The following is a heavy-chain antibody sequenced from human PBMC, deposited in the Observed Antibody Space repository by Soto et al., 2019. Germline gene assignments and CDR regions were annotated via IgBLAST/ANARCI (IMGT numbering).Heavy chain of an antibody. CDR2: IRSKAYGGTT. CDR1: GCTFGDYA. Sequence: AGGTLRLSCTASGCTFGDYAMSWFRQAPGKGLEWVGFIRSKAYGGTTEYAASVKGRFTISRDDSKSIAYLQMNSLKTEDTAVYYCTRDSLWHYDSLRDYYYGMDVWGQGTTVTVSS. V-gene: IGHV3-49*03. J-gene: IGHJ6*02. CDR3: TRDSLWHYDSLRDYYYGMDV. D-gene: IGHD3-22*01.